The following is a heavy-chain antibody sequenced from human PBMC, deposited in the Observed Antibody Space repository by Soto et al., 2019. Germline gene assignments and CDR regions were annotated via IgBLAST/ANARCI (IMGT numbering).Heavy chain of an antibody. CDR3: STLGQSSGPGVFDY. D-gene: IGHD7-27*01. Sequence: QVQLVQSGAEVKKPGASVKVSCKASGYTFTSYGISWVRQAPGQGLEWMGWISAYNGNTNYAQKLQGRVTITTDTATSTAYMGLRSLRSSDTAVYYCSTLGQSSGPGVFDYWCQGTLVTVSA. CDR2: ISAYNGNT. J-gene: IGHJ4*02. V-gene: IGHV1-18*01. CDR1: GYTFTSYG.